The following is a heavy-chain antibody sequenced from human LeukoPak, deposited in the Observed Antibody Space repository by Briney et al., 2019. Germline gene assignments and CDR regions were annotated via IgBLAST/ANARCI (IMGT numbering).Heavy chain of an antibody. CDR2: ISGRGGST. CDR3: AKAPWLVNFDY. D-gene: IGHD6-19*01. V-gene: IGHV3-23*01. Sequence: GGTLRLSCAASGFTFSSYAMSWVREAPGKGLEWVSTISGRGGSTYYANSVKGRFTISRDNSRNTLYLQVNSLRAEDTAVYYCAKAPWLVNFDYWGQGTLVTVSS. CDR1: GFTFSSYA. J-gene: IGHJ4*02.